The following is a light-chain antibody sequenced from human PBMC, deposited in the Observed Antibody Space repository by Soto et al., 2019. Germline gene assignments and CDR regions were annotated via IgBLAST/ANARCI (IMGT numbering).Light chain of an antibody. CDR1: KLGDKY. CDR3: QAWDSNTDV. J-gene: IGLJ1*01. CDR2: QDN. V-gene: IGLV3-1*01. Sequence: SYELTQPPSVSVSPGQTAIITCSGDKLGDKYACWYQQKPGQSPVLVIFQDNKRPSGIPERFSGSNSGNTATLTISGTQAMDEADYYCQAWDSNTDVFGTGTKVTFL.